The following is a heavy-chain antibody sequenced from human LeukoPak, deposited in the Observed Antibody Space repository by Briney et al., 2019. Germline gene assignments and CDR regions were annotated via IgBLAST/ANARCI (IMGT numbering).Heavy chain of an antibody. Sequence: PGGALRLSCAASGCTFSSYWMSWVRQVPGKGLEGVGDMKQDGSEKYYGDSGKGRFTIYRDNAKNSLYLQMNGQRDEDTAIYYCARDRRDGYNVLDYWGQGTLLTVSS. CDR2: MKQDGSEK. CDR1: GCTFSSYW. D-gene: IGHD5-24*01. CDR3: ARDRRDGYNVLDY. V-gene: IGHV3-7*01. J-gene: IGHJ4*02.